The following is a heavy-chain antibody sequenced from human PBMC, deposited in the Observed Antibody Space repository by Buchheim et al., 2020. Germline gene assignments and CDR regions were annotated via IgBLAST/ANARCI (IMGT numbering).Heavy chain of an antibody. CDR1: GGSISSGSYY. CDR3: AREVTIFGVVIASFGP. CDR2: IYTSGST. Sequence: QVQLQESGPGLVKPSQTLSLTCTVSGGSISSGSYYWSWIRQPAGKGLEWIGRIYTSGSTNYNPSLKSRVTISVDTSKNQFSLKLSSVTAADTAVYYCAREVTIFGVVIASFGPWGQGTL. J-gene: IGHJ5*02. V-gene: IGHV4-61*02. D-gene: IGHD3-3*01.